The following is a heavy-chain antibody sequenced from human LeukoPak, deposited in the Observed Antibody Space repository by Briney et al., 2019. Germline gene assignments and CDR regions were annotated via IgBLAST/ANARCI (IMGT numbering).Heavy chain of an antibody. CDR1: GLTFSSYW. D-gene: IGHD6-25*01. CDR3: ARERAATGFDY. J-gene: IGHJ4*02. CDR2: INTDGSST. Sequence: GGSLRLSCAASGLTFSSYWMHWVRQAPGKGPVWVSRINTDGSSTSYADSVKGRFTISRDNAKNTLYLQMNSLRAEDTAVYYCARERAATGFDYWGQGTLVTVYS. V-gene: IGHV3-74*01.